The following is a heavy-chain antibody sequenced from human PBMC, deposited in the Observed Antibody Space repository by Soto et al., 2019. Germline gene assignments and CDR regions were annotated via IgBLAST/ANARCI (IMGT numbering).Heavy chain of an antibody. Sequence: QVQLKESGPGLVKPSQTLSLTCTVSGGSISSGLHYWSWIRQRPGKVLEWIAYIYNTGSSYYNPSLNSRITISVDPSNHQCSLKMSSVTAADTAVYYCAIGLPYYFDYWGQGSLVTVSS. J-gene: IGHJ4*02. V-gene: IGHV4-31*03. CDR3: AIGLPYYFDY. D-gene: IGHD2-21*01. CDR2: IYNTGSS. CDR1: GGSISSGLHY.